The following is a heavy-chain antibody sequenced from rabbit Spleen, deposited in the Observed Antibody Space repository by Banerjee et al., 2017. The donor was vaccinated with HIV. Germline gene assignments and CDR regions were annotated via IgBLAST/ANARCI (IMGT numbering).Heavy chain of an antibody. CDR1: GFSFSSKYW. CDR2: IQTTSGES. CDR3: ARHIEGAGAFAFGL. J-gene: IGHJ4*01. Sequence: QEQLEESGGDLVKPEGSLTLSCKASGFSFSSKYWICWVRQAPGKGLEWIACIQTTSGESGYASWAKGRFTISKTSSTTVTLQVTSLTAADTATYFCARHIEGAGAFAFGLWGPGTLVTVS. D-gene: IGHD5-1*01. V-gene: IGHV1S45*01.